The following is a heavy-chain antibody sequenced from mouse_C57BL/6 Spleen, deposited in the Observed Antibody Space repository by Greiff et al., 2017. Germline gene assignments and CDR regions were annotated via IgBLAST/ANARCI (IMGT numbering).Heavy chain of an antibody. CDR2: IDPEDGDT. J-gene: IGHJ2*01. V-gene: IGHV14-1*01. D-gene: IGHD1-1*01. CDR3: TQITTVVAGFDY. CDR1: GFNIKDYY. Sequence: VQLKESGAELVRPGASVKLSCTASGFNIKDYYMHWVKQRPEQGLEWIGRIDPEDGDTEYAPKFQGKATMTADTSSNTAYLQLSSLTSEDTAVYYCTQITTVVAGFDYWGQGTTLTVSS.